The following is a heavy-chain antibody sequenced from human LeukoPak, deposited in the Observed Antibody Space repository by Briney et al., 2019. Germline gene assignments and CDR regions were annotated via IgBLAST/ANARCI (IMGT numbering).Heavy chain of an antibody. CDR3: ARATFGSGYYVDY. Sequence: PGGSLRLSCAPSGFTFSRHGMHWVRQAPGKGLEWVAIISNDGSRKYYAHSVEGRFTISRDNSKNTLYLQMDSLRAEDTAVYYCARATFGSGYYVDYWGQGTLVTVSS. V-gene: IGHV3-30*03. CDR2: ISNDGSRK. J-gene: IGHJ4*02. CDR1: GFTFSRHG. D-gene: IGHD3-22*01.